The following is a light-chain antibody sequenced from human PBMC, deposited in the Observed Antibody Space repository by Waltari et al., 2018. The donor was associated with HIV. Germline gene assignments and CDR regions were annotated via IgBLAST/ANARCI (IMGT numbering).Light chain of an antibody. CDR3: QSYDTSLSGSGV. J-gene: IGLJ2*01. CDR1: SSNLGAGYD. V-gene: IGLV1-40*01. Sequence: QSVLTQPPSVSGAPGQRVTISCTGSSSNLGAGYDLPWYQQLPGTAPRVLIYGNSNRPSGVPDRFSGSKSGTSASLAITGLQAEDEADYYCQSYDTSLSGSGVFGGGTKLTVL. CDR2: GNS.